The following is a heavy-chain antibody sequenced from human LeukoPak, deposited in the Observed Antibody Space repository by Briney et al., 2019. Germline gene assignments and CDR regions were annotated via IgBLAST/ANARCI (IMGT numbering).Heavy chain of an antibody. CDR1: GFTFSSYA. CDR2: MSYDGSNK. CDR3: ARARLLWFGEPFDY. J-gene: IGHJ4*02. V-gene: IGHV3-30-3*01. Sequence: PGRSLRLSCAASGFTFSSYAMHWVRQAPGKGLEWVAVMSYDGSNKYYADSVKGRFTISRDNSKNTLYLQMNSLRAEDTAVYYCARARLLWFGEPFDYWGQGTLVTVSS. D-gene: IGHD3-10*01.